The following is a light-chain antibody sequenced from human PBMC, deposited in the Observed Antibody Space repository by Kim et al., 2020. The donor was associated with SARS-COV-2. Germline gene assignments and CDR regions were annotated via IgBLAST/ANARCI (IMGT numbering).Light chain of an antibody. V-gene: IGKV1-5*03. CDR2: KAS. Sequence: DIQMTQSPSTLSASVGDGVTITCRASQSITSWLAWYQQKPGKAPKLLIYKASSLESGVPSRFSGSGSGTEFTLTISSLQPDDFATYYCQQYNRYWTFGQGTKVDIK. CDR3: QQYNRYWT. J-gene: IGKJ1*01. CDR1: QSITSW.